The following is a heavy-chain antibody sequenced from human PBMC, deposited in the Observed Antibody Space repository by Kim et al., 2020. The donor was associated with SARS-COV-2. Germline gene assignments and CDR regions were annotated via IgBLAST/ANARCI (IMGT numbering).Heavy chain of an antibody. CDR2: ISSSSSYI. CDR3: AREGVGFGELYYYYGMDV. V-gene: IGHV3-21*01. D-gene: IGHD3-10*01. J-gene: IGHJ6*02. CDR1: GFTFSSYS. Sequence: GGSLRLSCAASGFTFSSYSMNWVRQAPGKGLEWVSSISSSSSYIYYADSVKGRFTISRDNAKNSLYLQMNSLRAEDTAVYYCAREGVGFGELYYYYGMDVWGQGTTVTVSS.